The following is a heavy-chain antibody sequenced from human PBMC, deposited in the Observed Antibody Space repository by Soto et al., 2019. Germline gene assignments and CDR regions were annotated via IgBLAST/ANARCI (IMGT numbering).Heavy chain of an antibody. Sequence: PGGSLRLSCAASGFTFSNYAMSWVRQAPGKGLEWVSGISSGGGSPYNADSVKGRFSISRDNSKNTLYLQMNSLRAEDTAVYYCAKGGGRIVPRHCDNWGQGILVTVSS. CDR1: GFTFSNYA. CDR2: ISSGGGSP. D-gene: IGHD1-26*01. CDR3: AKGGGRIVPRHCDN. J-gene: IGHJ4*02. V-gene: IGHV3-23*01.